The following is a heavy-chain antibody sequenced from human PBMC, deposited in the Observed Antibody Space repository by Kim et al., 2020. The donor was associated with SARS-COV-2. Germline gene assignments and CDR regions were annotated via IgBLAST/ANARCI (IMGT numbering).Heavy chain of an antibody. D-gene: IGHD2-2*01. CDR1: GLTFSSYA. J-gene: IGHJ4*01. CDR2: VSSSGGTT. CDR3: AKEGAPAAKYGMYY. V-gene: IGHV3-23*01. Sequence: GGSLRLSCAASGLTFSSYAVSWVRQAPGKGLEWVSAVSSSGGTTYYADSVKGRFIISRDNSENTVYLQMNGLRAEDTAVYYCAKEGAPAAKYGMYYWVQG.